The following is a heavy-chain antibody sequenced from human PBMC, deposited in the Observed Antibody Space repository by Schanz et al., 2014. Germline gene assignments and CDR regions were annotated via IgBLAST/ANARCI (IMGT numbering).Heavy chain of an antibody. Sequence: QVQLVQSGAEVKKPGASVKVSCKTSGYTFSDYGITWVRQAPGQGLEWMGWISAYNGNTNYIQKLQGRVTMTTDTSTSTAYMELRSLRSDDPAVYYCARGGYSSGWYDHDIAHFDYWGQGTLVTVSS. D-gene: IGHD6-19*01. CDR3: ARGGYSSGWYDHDIAHFDY. V-gene: IGHV1-18*01. CDR1: GYTFSDYG. J-gene: IGHJ4*02. CDR2: ISAYNGNT.